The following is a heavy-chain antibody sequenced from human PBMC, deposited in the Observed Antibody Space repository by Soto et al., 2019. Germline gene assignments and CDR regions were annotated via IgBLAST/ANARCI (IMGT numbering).Heavy chain of an antibody. CDR3: ARDQADSSSPRPLTVYYYYGMDV. CDR2: INAGNGNT. CDR1: GYTFTSYA. V-gene: IGHV1-3*01. J-gene: IGHJ6*02. Sequence: ASVKVSCKASGYTFTSYAMHWVRQAPGQRLEWMGWINAGNGNTEYSQKFQGRVTITRDTSASTAYMELSSLRSEDTAVYYCARDQADSSSPRPLTVYYYYGMDVWGQGTTVTVSS. D-gene: IGHD6-13*01.